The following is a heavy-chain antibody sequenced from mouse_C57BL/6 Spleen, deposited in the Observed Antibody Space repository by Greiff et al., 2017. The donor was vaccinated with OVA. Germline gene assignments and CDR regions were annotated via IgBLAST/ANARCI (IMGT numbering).Heavy chain of an antibody. CDR3: ARVPYYSNGLYAMDY. J-gene: IGHJ4*01. CDR2: ISDGGSYT. D-gene: IGHD2-5*01. Sequence: EVMLVESGGGLVKPGGSLKLSCAASGFTFSSYAMSWVRQTPEKRLEWVATISDGGSYTYYPDNVKGRFTISRDNAKNNLYLQMSHLKSEDTAMYYCARVPYYSNGLYAMDYWGQGTSVTVSS. V-gene: IGHV5-4*03. CDR1: GFTFSSYA.